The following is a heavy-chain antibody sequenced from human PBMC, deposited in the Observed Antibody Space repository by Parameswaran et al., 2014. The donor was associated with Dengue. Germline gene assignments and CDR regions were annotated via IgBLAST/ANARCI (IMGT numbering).Heavy chain of an antibody. CDR3: ARDPGFEYSSSWYFDY. D-gene: IGHD6-13*01. V-gene: IGHV1-46*01. J-gene: IGHJ4*01. Sequence: WVRQAPGQGLEWMGIINPSGGSTSYAQKFQGRVTMTRDTSTSTVYMELSSLRSEDTAVYYCARDPGFEYSSSWYFDYWARNLVTVSS. CDR2: INPSGGST.